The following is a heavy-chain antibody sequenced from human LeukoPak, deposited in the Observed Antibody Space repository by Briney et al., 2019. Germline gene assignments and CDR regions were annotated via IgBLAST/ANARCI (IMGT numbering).Heavy chain of an antibody. D-gene: IGHD3-22*01. J-gene: IGHJ5*02. CDR1: GYTFTTYA. V-gene: IGHV1-8*02. Sequence: ASVKVSCKASGYTFTTYAINWVRQATGQGLEWMGWMNPNSGNTGYAQKFQGRVTMTRDMSTSTVYMELSSLRSEDTAVYYCARGPLYDSSGLSWFDPWGQGTLVTVSS. CDR3: ARGPLYDSSGLSWFDP. CDR2: MNPNSGNT.